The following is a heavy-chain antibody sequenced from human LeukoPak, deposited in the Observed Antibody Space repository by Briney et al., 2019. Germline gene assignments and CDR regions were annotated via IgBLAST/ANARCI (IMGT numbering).Heavy chain of an antibody. Sequence: PGGSLRLSCAASGFTFSSYGMHWVRQAPGKGLEWVAFIQNDEIDKFYADSVKGRFTISRDNSRNTVYLQMNSLRAEDTAVYYCAKERKLLPFDCWGQGTLVTVSS. CDR1: GFTFSSYG. V-gene: IGHV3-30*02. CDR2: IQNDEIDK. D-gene: IGHD4-23*01. J-gene: IGHJ4*02. CDR3: AKERKLLPFDC.